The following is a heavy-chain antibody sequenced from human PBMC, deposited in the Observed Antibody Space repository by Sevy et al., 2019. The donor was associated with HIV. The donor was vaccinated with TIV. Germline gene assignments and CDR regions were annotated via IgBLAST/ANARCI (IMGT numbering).Heavy chain of an antibody. CDR2: ISGNGGST. V-gene: IGHV3-23*01. Sequence: GGSLRLSCAASGFTFSSYAMSWVRQAPGKGLEWVSAISGNGGSTYYADSVKGRFTISRDNSKNTLYLQMNSLRAEDTAVYYCAKHKRYSGYDFWFDPWGQGTLVTVSS. D-gene: IGHD5-12*01. CDR1: GFTFSSYA. CDR3: AKHKRYSGYDFWFDP. J-gene: IGHJ5*02.